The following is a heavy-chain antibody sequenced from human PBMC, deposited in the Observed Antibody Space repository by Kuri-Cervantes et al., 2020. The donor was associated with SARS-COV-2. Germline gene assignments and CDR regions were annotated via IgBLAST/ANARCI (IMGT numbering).Heavy chain of an antibody. J-gene: IGHJ1*01. CDR2: VLYSGST. Sequence: SETLSPTCTVSGASVSSGSYHWSWILQSPGKGLEWIGYVLYSGSTKNNPSLRSRVTISIDTSKNQFFLRLTSVTPADTAVYVCARDAVGGYDLWGRGTLVTVSS. CDR3: ARDAVGGYDL. CDR1: GASVSSGSYH. D-gene: IGHD2-15*01. V-gene: IGHV4-61*01.